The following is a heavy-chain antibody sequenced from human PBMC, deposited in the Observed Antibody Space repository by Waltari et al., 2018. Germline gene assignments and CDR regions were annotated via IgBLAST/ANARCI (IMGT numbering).Heavy chain of an antibody. CDR3: ARPAPYSGLEV. D-gene: IGHD5-12*01. CDR2: IYSGGIT. J-gene: IGHJ6*02. CDR1: GLTVSSNH. V-gene: IGHV3-53*01. Sequence: EVQLVESGGGLIQPGGSLRLSCAASGLTVSSNHMRWVRQAPGQGLEWVSVIYSGGITYYAYSVKGRFTISRDNSKNTLYLQMNSLRAEDTAVYYCARPAPYSGLEVWGQGTTVTVSS.